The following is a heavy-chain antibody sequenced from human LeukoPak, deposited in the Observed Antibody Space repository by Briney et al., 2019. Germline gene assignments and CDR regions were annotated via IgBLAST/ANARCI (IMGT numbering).Heavy chain of an antibody. Sequence: GGSLRLSCAASGFTFSSYSMNWVRQAPGKGLEWVSSISSSSSYIYYADSVKGRFTISRDNAKNTLYLQMNSLRAEDTAVYYCARPSGSYYRGFDYWGQGTLVTVSS. J-gene: IGHJ4*02. CDR2: ISSSSSYI. D-gene: IGHD1-26*01. CDR1: GFTFSSYS. CDR3: ARPSGSYYRGFDY. V-gene: IGHV3-21*04.